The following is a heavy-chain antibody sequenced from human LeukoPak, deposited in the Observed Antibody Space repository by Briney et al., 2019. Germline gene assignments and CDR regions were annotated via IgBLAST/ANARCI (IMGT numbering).Heavy chain of an antibody. CDR1: GGSISSSSCY. V-gene: IGHV4-39*07. D-gene: IGHD3-22*01. CDR3: ARGERGYYYDSSGYYRYFDY. Sequence: PSETLSLTCTVSGGSISSSSCYWGWIRQPPGKGLEWIGSIYYSGRTYYNPSLKSRVTISVGTSKNQFSLKLSSVTAADTAVYYCARGERGYYYDSSGYYRYFDYWGQGTLVTVSS. J-gene: IGHJ4*02. CDR2: IYYSGRT.